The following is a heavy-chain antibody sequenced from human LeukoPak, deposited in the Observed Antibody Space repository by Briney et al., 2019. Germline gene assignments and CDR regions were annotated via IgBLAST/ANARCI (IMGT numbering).Heavy chain of an antibody. Sequence: PGGSLRLSCAASGFTFSSYAMHWVRQAPGKGLEYVSAISSNGGSTYYANSVKGRFTISRDNSKNTLYLQMGSLRAEDMAVYYCASGKRVTPMELDYWGQGTLVAVSS. CDR1: GFTFSSYA. J-gene: IGHJ4*02. CDR2: ISSNGGST. CDR3: ASGKRVTPMELDY. D-gene: IGHD4-23*01. V-gene: IGHV3-64*01.